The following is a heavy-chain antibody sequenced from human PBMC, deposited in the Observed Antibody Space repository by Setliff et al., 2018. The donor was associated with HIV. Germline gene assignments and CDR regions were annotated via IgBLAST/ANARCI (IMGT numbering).Heavy chain of an antibody. V-gene: IGHV1-69*13. CDR1: GYAFTNYA. J-gene: IGHJ5*02. CDR3: ARDLYSSGWPNWFDP. D-gene: IGHD6-19*01. Sequence: SVKVSCKASGYAFTNYAISWVRQAPGQGLEWMGGIIPIFGTGNSAQKFQDRVTITADESTSTAYMELSSLRSDDTAVYFCARDLYSSGWPNWFDPWGQGTLVTVSS. CDR2: IIPIFGTG.